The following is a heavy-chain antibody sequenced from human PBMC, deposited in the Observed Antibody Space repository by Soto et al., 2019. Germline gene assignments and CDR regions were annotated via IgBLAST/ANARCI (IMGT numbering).Heavy chain of an antibody. J-gene: IGHJ6*02. CDR2: IYPGDSDT. CDR3: AVSSSYYYYGMDV. Sequence: GESLKISCKGSGYSFTSYWIGWVRQMPGKGLEWMGIIYPGDSDTRYSPSFQGQVTISADKSISTAYLQWSSLKASDTAMYYCAVSSSYYYYGMDVWGQGTKVTVYS. D-gene: IGHD6-13*01. CDR1: GYSFTSYW. V-gene: IGHV5-51*01.